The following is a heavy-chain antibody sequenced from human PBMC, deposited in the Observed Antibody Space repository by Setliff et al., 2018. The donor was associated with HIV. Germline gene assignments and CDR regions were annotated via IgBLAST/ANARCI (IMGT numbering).Heavy chain of an antibody. CDR1: GVYISNYH. Sequence: SETLSLTCTISGVYISNYHWGWIRQPPGRGLEWIGSIHTTGSPKNNPSLQSRVSISIDMAKSLFSLELSSVTAADTAVYYRARLPEGPDYSSDFRYFDWFPDVWGQGTLVTVSS. D-gene: IGHD3-9*01. CDR2: IHTTGSP. J-gene: IGHJ4*02. CDR3: ARLPEGPDYSSDFRYFDWFPDV. V-gene: IGHV4-4*08.